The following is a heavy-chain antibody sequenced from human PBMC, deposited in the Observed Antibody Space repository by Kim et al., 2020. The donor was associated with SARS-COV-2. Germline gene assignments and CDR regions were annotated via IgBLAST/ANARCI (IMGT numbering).Heavy chain of an antibody. CDR1: GGSISSSSYY. V-gene: IGHV4-39*07. D-gene: IGHD2-2*01. CDR3: ARDPIVVVPAAITKTYYYYDMDV. Sequence: SETLSLTCTVSGGSISSSSYYWGWIRQPPGKGLEWIGSIYYSGSTYYNPSLKSRVTISVDTSKNQFSLKLSSVTAADTAVYYCARDPIVVVPAAITKTYYYYDMDVWGQGTTVTVSS. J-gene: IGHJ6*02. CDR2: IYYSGST.